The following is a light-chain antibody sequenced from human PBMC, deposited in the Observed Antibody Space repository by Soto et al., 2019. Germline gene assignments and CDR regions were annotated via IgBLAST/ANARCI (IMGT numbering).Light chain of an antibody. CDR2: DAA. CDR3: QQTSSAPFT. V-gene: IGKV1-39*01. CDR1: QDINNY. J-gene: IGKJ3*01. Sequence: DIQMTQSPSSLSASVGDRVTITCQASQDINNYLNWYQQKPGKAPKLLIFDAASLQSGVPSRFSGGGSRTDFTLTITSLQPEDFATYYCQQTSSAPFTFGPGTKVDIK.